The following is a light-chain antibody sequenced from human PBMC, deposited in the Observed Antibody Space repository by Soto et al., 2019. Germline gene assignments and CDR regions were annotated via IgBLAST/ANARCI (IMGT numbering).Light chain of an antibody. J-gene: IGKJ2*01. V-gene: IGKV3-20*01. Sequence: EIVLTQSPGTLSLSPGERATLSCRASQSVSSSYLAWYQQKPGQAPRLLIYGASSRATGIPDRFSGSGSGTDFSLTISRLEPEDFGVYYWQQYGSSPRYTFGQGTKLEIK. CDR1: QSVSSSY. CDR2: GAS. CDR3: QQYGSSPRYT.